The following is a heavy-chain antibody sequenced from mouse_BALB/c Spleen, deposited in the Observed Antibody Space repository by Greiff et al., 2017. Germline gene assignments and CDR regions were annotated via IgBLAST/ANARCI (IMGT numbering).Heavy chain of an antibody. J-gene: IGHJ4*01. CDR1: GYTFTSYN. V-gene: IGHV1-12*01. D-gene: IGHD2-10*02. CDR3: ARYGNYDYAMDD. CDR2: IYPGNGDT. Sequence: QVQLKESGAELVKPGASVKMSCKASGYTFTSYNMPWVKQTPGQGLEWIGAIYPGNGDTSYNQKFKGKATLTADKSSSTAYMQLSSLTSEDSAVYYCARYGNYDYAMDDWGQGTSVTVSS.